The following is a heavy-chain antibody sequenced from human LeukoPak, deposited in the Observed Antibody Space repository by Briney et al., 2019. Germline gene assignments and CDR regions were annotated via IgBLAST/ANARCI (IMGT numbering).Heavy chain of an antibody. V-gene: IGHV3-11*04. CDR2: ISSGGSTI. Sequence: SGGSLRLSCAASGFTFSDYYMSWIRQAPGKGLEWVSHISSGGSTIYDADSVKGRFTISRDNAKSSLYLQMDSLRAEDTAVHYCARARATRWYFDLWGRGTLVTVSS. D-gene: IGHD2-15*01. J-gene: IGHJ2*01. CDR1: GFTFSDYY. CDR3: ARARATRWYFDL.